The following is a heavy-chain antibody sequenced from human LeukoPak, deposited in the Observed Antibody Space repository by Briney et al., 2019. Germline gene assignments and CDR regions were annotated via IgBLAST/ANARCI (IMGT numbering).Heavy chain of an antibody. V-gene: IGHV4-34*01. CDR1: GGSFSGYY. J-gene: IGHJ4*02. Sequence: PSETLSLTCAVYGGSFSGYYWSWIRQPPGKGLEWIGEINHSGSTNYNPSLKSRVTISVDTSKNQFSLKLSSVTAADTAVYYCARGGNSGLTYWGQGTLSSSPQ. CDR3: ARGGNSGLTY. CDR2: INHSGST. D-gene: IGHD5-12*01.